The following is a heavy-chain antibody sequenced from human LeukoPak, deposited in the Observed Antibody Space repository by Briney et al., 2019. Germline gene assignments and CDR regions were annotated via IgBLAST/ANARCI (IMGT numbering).Heavy chain of an antibody. CDR3: ARGAYYYDSSGYY. V-gene: IGHV3-30-3*01. Sequence: PGRSLRLSCAASGFTFSSYAMHWVRQAPGMGLEWVAVISYDGSNKYYADSVKGRFTISRDNSKNTLYLQMNSLRAEDTAVYYCARGAYYYDSSGYYWGQGTLVTVSS. CDR2: ISYDGSNK. D-gene: IGHD3-22*01. J-gene: IGHJ4*02. CDR1: GFTFSSYA.